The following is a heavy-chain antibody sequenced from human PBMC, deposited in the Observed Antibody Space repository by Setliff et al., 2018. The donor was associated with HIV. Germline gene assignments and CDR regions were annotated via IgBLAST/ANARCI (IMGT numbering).Heavy chain of an antibody. J-gene: IGHJ4*02. Sequence: PGGSLRLSCVASGFTFSNYWMSWVRQAPGKGLEWVANIKQNGSEKYYVDSVKGRFNISRDNAKDSLYLQMNSLRAEDTALYYCARAGGSNSPWAYWGQGTLVTVSS. CDR1: GFTFSNYW. V-gene: IGHV3-7*01. CDR3: ARAGGSNSPWAY. D-gene: IGHD6-13*01. CDR2: IKQNGSEK.